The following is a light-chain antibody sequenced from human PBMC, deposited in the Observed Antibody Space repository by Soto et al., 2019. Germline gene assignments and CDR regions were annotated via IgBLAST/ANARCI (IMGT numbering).Light chain of an antibody. J-gene: IGKJ1*01. CDR3: QRYGSSPGWT. CDR2: GAS. Sequence: EIVLTQSPGTLSLSPGERATLSCRASQSVSSSYLAWYQQKPGQAPRLLIYGASSRATGIPDWFSGSGSGTDFILTISRLERIDFALYYLQRYGSSPGWTFGQGTKVEIK. CDR1: QSVSSSY. V-gene: IGKV3-20*01.